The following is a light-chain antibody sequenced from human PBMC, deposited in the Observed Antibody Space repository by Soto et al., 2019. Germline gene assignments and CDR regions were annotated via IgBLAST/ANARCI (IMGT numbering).Light chain of an antibody. CDR3: HQRQSWPRT. Sequence: ESVFTQSPTSLCLWPGERCNLSRRASQTVNSRLAWYQHKPGQAPRLLIYHTSNRATGIPARFSGSGSGTDFTLTISSLEPEDFAVYYCHQRQSWPRTFGQGTTVDIK. V-gene: IGKV3-11*01. J-gene: IGKJ1*01. CDR1: QTVNSR. CDR2: HTS.